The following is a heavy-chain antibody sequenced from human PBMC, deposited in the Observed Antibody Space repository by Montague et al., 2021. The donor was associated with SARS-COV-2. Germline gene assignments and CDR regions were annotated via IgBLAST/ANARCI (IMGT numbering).Heavy chain of an antibody. J-gene: IGHJ4*02. V-gene: IGHV4-59*01. CDR3: AREGLGYCSSTSCYRGFDY. Sequence: SETLSLTCAVHGGSFSDYYWGWIRQPPGKGLEWIGYIYYSGSTNYNPSLKSRVTISVDTSKNQFSLKLSSVTAADTAVYYCAREGLGYCSSTSCYRGFDYWGQGTLVTVSS. CDR2: IYYSGST. CDR1: GGSFSDYY. D-gene: IGHD2-2*02.